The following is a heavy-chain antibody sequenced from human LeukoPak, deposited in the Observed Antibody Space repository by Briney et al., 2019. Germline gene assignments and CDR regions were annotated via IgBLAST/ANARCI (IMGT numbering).Heavy chain of an antibody. D-gene: IGHD3-16*02. CDR1: GGSISSSSYY. V-gene: IGHV4-39*01. CDR2: IYYSGST. Sequence: PSETLSLTCTVSGGSISSSSYYWGWIRQPPGKGLEWIGSIYYSGSTYYNPSLKSRVTISVDTSKNQFSLKLSSVTAADTAVYYCARIDAAWDLSPNWFDPWGQGTLVTVSS. CDR3: ARIDAAWDLSPNWFDP. J-gene: IGHJ5*02.